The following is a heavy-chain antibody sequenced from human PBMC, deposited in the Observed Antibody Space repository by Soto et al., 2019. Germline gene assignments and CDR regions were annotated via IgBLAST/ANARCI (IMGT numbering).Heavy chain of an antibody. CDR2: IYYSGST. D-gene: IGHD3-3*01. Sequence: LEILSLTCTVSGGSISSYCWSWIRQPPGKGLEWIGYIYYSGSTNYNPSLKSRVTISVDTSKNQFSLKLSSVTAADTAVYYCARHYSITIFGVVTQYYYMDVWGKGTTVTVSS. J-gene: IGHJ6*03. CDR3: ARHYSITIFGVVTQYYYMDV. V-gene: IGHV4-59*08. CDR1: GGSISSYC.